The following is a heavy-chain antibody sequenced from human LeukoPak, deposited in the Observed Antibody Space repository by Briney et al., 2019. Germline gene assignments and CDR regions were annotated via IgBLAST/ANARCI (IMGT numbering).Heavy chain of an antibody. Sequence: GGSLRLSCAASGFTFSSYAMSWVRQAPGKGLEWVSAISGSGGSTYYADSVKGRFTISRDNSKNTLYLQMNSLRAEDTAVYYCAKDRSCTGSSCNVGSWGQGTMVTVSS. J-gene: IGHJ3*01. D-gene: IGHD2-2*01. V-gene: IGHV3-23*01. CDR1: GFTFSSYA. CDR2: ISGSGGST. CDR3: AKDRSCTGSSCNVGS.